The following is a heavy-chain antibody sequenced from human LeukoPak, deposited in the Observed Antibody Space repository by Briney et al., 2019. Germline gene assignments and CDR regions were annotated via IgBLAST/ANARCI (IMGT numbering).Heavy chain of an antibody. CDR3: ASDLPLTRVYGDYDPKFDY. D-gene: IGHD4-17*01. CDR1: GGTFSSYA. CDR2: IIPIFGTA. Sequence: SVKVSCKASGGTFSSYAISWVRQAPGQGLEWMGRIIPIFGTANYAQKFQGRVTITTDESTSTAYMELSSLRSEDTAVCYCASDLPLTRVYGDYDPKFDYWGQGTLVTVSS. V-gene: IGHV1-69*05. J-gene: IGHJ4*02.